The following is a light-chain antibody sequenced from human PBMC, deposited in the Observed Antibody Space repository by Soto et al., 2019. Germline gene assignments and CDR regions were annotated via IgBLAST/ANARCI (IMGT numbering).Light chain of an antibody. J-gene: IGLJ1*01. V-gene: IGLV2-18*02. CDR3: SSYTSVSTLYV. Sequence: QSVLTQPPSVSGSPGQSVTISCTGTSSDVGSYNRVSWYQQPPGTAPKLMIYEVTNRPSGVPDRFSGSKSGNTASLTISGLQAEDEADYYCSSYTSVSTLYVFGTGTKLTVL. CDR2: EVT. CDR1: SSDVGSYNR.